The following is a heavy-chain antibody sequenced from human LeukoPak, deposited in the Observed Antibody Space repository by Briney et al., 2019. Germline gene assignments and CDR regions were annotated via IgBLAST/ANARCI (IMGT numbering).Heavy chain of an antibody. Sequence: GGSLRLSCAASGFTFSTYSMNWVRQAPGKGLEWVGRIKSKTDDETTDYAAPVKGRFTISRDDSKNTLYLQMNSLKTEDTAVYYCTTDLGIQLENDFDYWGQGTLVTVSS. J-gene: IGHJ4*02. CDR2: IKSKTDDETT. V-gene: IGHV3-15*01. D-gene: IGHD1-1*01. CDR1: GFTFSTYS. CDR3: TTDLGIQLENDFDY.